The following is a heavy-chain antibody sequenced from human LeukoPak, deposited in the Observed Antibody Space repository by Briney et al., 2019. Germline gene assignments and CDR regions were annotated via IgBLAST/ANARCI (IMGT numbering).Heavy chain of an antibody. J-gene: IGHJ4*02. D-gene: IGHD6-13*01. V-gene: IGHV3-13*01. CDR1: GFTFSSYD. Sequence: GGSLRLSCAASGFTFSSYDMHWVRQATGKGLEWVSAIGTAGDTYYPGSVKGRFTISRENAKNSLYLQMNSLRAGDTAVYYCARAIAAAGITGFDYWGQGTLVTVSS. CDR3: ARAIAAAGITGFDY. CDR2: IGTAGDT.